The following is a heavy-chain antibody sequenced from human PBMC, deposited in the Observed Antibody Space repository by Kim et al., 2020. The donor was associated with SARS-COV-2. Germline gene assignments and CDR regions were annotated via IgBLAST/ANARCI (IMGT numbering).Heavy chain of an antibody. V-gene: IGHV4-34*01. Sequence: SETLSLTCAVYGGSFSGYYWSWIRQPPGKGLEWIGEINHSGSTNYNPSLKSRVTISVDTSKNQFSLKLSSVTAADTAVYYCARTPRPRVAGTRALRKFDYWGQGTLVTVSS. CDR3: ARTPRPRVAGTRALRKFDY. J-gene: IGHJ4*02. CDR2: INHSGST. D-gene: IGHD6-19*01. CDR1: GGSFSGYY.